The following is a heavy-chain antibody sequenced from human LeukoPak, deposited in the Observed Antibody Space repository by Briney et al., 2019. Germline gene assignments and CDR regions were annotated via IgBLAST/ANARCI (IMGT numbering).Heavy chain of an antibody. J-gene: IGHJ5*02. CDR2: ITGGHYAT. D-gene: IGHD4-17*01. Sequence: GGSLRLSCAASGFSFSSFAMTWVRQAPGKGLEWVSFITGGHYATYNTDSVKGRFTISRDNAKNTLYLQMNSLRADDTAIYYCTKDPNGDYIGAFDPWGQGTLVTVSS. V-gene: IGHV3-23*01. CDR3: TKDPNGDYIGAFDP. CDR1: GFSFSSFA.